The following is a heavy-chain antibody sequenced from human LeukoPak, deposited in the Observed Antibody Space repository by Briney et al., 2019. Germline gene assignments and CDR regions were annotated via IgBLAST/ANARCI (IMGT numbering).Heavy chain of an antibody. J-gene: IGHJ4*02. CDR1: GHTFTSYG. V-gene: IGHV1-18*01. CDR3: ARGPRSMIVLVTASYFDY. CDR2: ISAYNGNT. D-gene: IGHD3-22*01. Sequence: ASVKVSCKASGHTFTSYGINWVRQAPGQGLEWMGWISAYNGNTNYAQKLQGRVTMTTDTSTSTAYMELRSLRSDDTAVYYCARGPRSMIVLVTASYFDYWGQGTLVTVSS.